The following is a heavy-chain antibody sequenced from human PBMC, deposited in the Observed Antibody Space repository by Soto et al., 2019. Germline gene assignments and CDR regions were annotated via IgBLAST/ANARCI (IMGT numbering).Heavy chain of an antibody. CDR3: AMSSGGGLVY. J-gene: IGHJ4*02. D-gene: IGHD6-19*01. V-gene: IGHV3-30*03. CDR1: GFTFSSYG. Sequence: GALRLSCAASGFTFSSYGMHWVRQAPGKGLEWVAVISYDGSNKYYADSVKGRFTISRDNSKNTLYLQMNSLRAEDTAVYYCAMSSGGGLVYWGQGTLVTVSS. CDR2: ISYDGSNK.